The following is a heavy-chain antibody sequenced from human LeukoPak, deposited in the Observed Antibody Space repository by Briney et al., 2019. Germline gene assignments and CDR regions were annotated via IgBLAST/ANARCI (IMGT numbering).Heavy chain of an antibody. D-gene: IGHD3-3*01. CDR3: ARAVDYDFWSGYHYDY. V-gene: IGHV4-59*01. CDR2: IYYSGST. Sequence: PSETLSLTCTVSGGSISSYYWSWIRQPPGKGLEWIGYIYYSGSTNYNPSLKSRVTISVDTSKNQFSLKLSSVTAADTAVYYCARAVDYDFWSGYHYDYWGQGTLVTVSS. J-gene: IGHJ4*02. CDR1: GGSISSYY.